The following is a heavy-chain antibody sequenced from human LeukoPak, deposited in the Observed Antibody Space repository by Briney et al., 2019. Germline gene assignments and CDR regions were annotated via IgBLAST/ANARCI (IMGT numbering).Heavy chain of an antibody. CDR1: GYTFTGYY. J-gene: IGHJ4*02. D-gene: IGHD1-26*01. CDR3: ATVRWARVFDY. CDR2: INPNSGGT. V-gene: IGHV1-2*02. Sequence: AASVKVSCKASGYTFTGYYMHWVRQAPGQGLEWMGWINPNSGGTNYAQKFQGRVTMTEDTSTDTAYMELSSLRSEDTAVYYCATVRWARVFDYWGQGTLVTVSS.